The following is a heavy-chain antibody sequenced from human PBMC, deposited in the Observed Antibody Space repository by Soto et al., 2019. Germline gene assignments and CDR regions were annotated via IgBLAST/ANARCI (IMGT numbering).Heavy chain of an antibody. Sequence: SETLSLTCTVSGGSISSGDYYWSWIRQPPGKGLEWIGYIYYSGSTYYNPSLKSRVTISVDTSKNQFSLNLSSVTAADTAVYSCPTQHLLIPIFGVSGMDVWGPGTTVTVSS. V-gene: IGHV4-30-4*01. CDR1: GGSISSGDYY. CDR3: PTQHLLIPIFGVSGMDV. CDR2: IYYSGST. D-gene: IGHD3-3*02. J-gene: IGHJ6*02.